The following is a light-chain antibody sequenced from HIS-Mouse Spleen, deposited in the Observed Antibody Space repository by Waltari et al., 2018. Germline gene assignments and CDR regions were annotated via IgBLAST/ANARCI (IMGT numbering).Light chain of an antibody. CDR3: SSYTSSSTYV. J-gene: IGLJ1*01. CDR2: DVS. Sequence: QSALTQPASVSGSPGQSITISCTGTSSDVGGYNYVSWYQQHPGKAPKLMIYDVSNRPSAAANRFSGSKSGNTASLTISGLQAEDEADYYCSSYTSSSTYVFGTGTKVTVL. V-gene: IGLV2-14*03. CDR1: SSDVGGYNY.